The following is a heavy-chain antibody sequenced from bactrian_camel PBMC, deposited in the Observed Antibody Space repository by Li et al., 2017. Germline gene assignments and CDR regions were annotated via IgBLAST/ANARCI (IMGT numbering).Heavy chain of an antibody. D-gene: IGHD2*01. Sequence: HVQLVESGGGSVQAGGSLKLSCAAIGYNFRGCKMAWYRQAPGEEREFVSSIIDDERATYVDSVKGRFTISQDTAKNMVYLQMNNLEPDDTAVYYCVSQGKDSQGYYYLFGYWGQGTQVTV. V-gene: IGHV3S53*01. CDR3: VSQGKDSQGYYYLFGY. CDR1: GYNFRGCK. J-gene: IGHJ6*01. CDR2: IIDDERA.